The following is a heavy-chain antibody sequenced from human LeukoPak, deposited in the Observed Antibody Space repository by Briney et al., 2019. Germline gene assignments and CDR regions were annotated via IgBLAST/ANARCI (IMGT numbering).Heavy chain of an antibody. Sequence: GGSLRLSCAASGFTFSSYSMNWVRQAPGKGLEWVSSISSSSSYIYYADSVKGRFTISRDNAKNSLYLQMNSLRAEDTAVYYCARDRPNIVVVVAADKGLGMDVWGQGTTVTVSS. D-gene: IGHD2-15*01. V-gene: IGHV3-21*01. CDR1: GFTFSSYS. J-gene: IGHJ6*02. CDR3: ARDRPNIVVVVAADKGLGMDV. CDR2: ISSSSSYI.